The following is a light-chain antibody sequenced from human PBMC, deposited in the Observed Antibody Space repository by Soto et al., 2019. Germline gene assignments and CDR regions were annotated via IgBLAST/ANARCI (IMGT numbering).Light chain of an antibody. CDR3: QQCSAPPVT. Sequence: DIVMTQSPDSLAVSLGERATINCKSSQSILWRSNNRDCLAWHQQKPGQPPKLLIYWASTRKSGVPDRFTGSGSGTDFTLTIGSVQAEDVAVYFCQQCSAPPVTFGQGTKLEIK. V-gene: IGKV4-1*01. J-gene: IGKJ2*01. CDR1: QSILWRSNNRDC. CDR2: WAS.